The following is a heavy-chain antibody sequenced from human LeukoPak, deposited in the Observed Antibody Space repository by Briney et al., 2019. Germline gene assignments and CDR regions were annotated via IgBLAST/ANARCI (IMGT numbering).Heavy chain of an antibody. Sequence: SQTLSLTCAVYGGSFRGYYWSCIRQPPGKGLECIGEINHSGSTNYNPSLKSRVTISVDTSKNQFSLKLSSVTAADTAVYYCARKGQGIVVVPAAMAFDYWGQGTLVTVSS. CDR1: GGSFRGYY. V-gene: IGHV4-34*01. J-gene: IGHJ4*02. CDR3: ARKGQGIVVVPAAMAFDY. CDR2: INHSGST. D-gene: IGHD2-2*01.